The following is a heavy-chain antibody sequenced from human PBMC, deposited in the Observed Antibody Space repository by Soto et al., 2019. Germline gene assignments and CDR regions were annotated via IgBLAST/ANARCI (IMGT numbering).Heavy chain of an antibody. D-gene: IGHD2-8*02. CDR1: GDTFSSFA. V-gene: IGHV1-69*12. CDR2: IIPMFSAP. J-gene: IGHJ6*02. Sequence: QVLLVQSGAEVKKPGSSVKVSCKTSGDTFSSFAISWVRLVPGQGLEWMGVIIPMFSAPTYAQNFQGRVSITADESTRXXYMELSSLRSEDTAIYYCARDRVLRGNAYYYGMDVWGQGTTVTVSS. CDR3: ARDRVLRGNAYYYGMDV.